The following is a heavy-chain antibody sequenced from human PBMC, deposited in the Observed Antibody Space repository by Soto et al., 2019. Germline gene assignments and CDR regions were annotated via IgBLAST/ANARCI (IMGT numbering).Heavy chain of an antibody. Sequence: ASVKVSCKASGYTFTSYGISWVRQAPGQGLEWMGWISAYNGNTNYAQKLQGRVTMTTDTSTSTAYMELRSLRSDDTAVYYCARDGLTITMVRGADYWGQGTLVTVSS. CDR3: ARDGLTITMVRGADY. D-gene: IGHD3-10*01. CDR1: GYTFTSYG. J-gene: IGHJ4*02. V-gene: IGHV1-18*01. CDR2: ISAYNGNT.